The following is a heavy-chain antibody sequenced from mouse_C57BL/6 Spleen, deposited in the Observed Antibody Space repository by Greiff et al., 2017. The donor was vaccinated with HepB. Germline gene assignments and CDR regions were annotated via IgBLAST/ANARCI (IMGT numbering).Heavy chain of an antibody. CDR3: ARWLLPFDY. J-gene: IGHJ2*01. Sequence: QVQLQQPGAELVKPGASVKLSCKASGYTFTSYWMQWVKQRPGPGLEWIGEIDPSDSYTNYNQKFKGKATLTVDTSSSTAYMQLSSLTSEDSAVYYCARWLLPFDYWGQGTTLTVSS. V-gene: IGHV1-50*01. CDR2: IDPSDSYT. CDR1: GYTFTSYW. D-gene: IGHD2-3*01.